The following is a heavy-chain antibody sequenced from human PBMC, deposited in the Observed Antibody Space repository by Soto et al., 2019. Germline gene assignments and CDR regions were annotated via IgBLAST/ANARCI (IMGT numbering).Heavy chain of an antibody. CDR1: GGTFSSYA. J-gene: IGHJ6*02. CDR2: IIPIFGTA. D-gene: IGHD2-8*01. V-gene: IGHV1-69*13. Sequence: SVKVSCKASGGTFSSYAISWVRQAPGQGLEWMGGIIPIFGTANYAQKFQGRVTITADESTNTAYMELSSLRSEDTAVYYCAREILGIGMVSYYYYGMDVWGQGTTVTVSS. CDR3: AREILGIGMVSYYYYGMDV.